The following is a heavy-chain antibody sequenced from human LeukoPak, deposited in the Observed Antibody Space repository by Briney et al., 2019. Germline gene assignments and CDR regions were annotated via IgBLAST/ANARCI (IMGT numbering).Heavy chain of an antibody. V-gene: IGHV3-64*01. Sequence: GGSLRLSCAASGFTFSTSAMNWVRQAPGKGLEYVSAITSDGGGTYYVNSVKGRFTVSRDNSKNTLYLQMGSLRTEDMAVYYCARGHNSLSGVGDYWGQGTLVTVSS. D-gene: IGHD1-14*01. CDR1: GFTFSTSA. J-gene: IGHJ4*02. CDR2: ITSDGGGT. CDR3: ARGHNSLSGVGDY.